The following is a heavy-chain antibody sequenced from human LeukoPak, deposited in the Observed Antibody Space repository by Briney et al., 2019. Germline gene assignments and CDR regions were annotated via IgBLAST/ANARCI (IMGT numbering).Heavy chain of an antibody. V-gene: IGHV3-48*03. CDR2: ISSSGSTT. CDR3: ARGHVPDY. CDR1: GFTFSSYE. J-gene: IGHJ4*02. Sequence: PGGSLRLSCAASGFTFSSYEMNSIRQAPGKGLEWVSYISSSGSTTYYADSVRGRFTISRDNAKNSLYLQMNSLRAEDTAVYFCARGHVPDYWGQGTLVIVSS.